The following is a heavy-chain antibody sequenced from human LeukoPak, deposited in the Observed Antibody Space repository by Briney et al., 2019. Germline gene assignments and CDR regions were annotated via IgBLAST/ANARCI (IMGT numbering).Heavy chain of an antibody. D-gene: IGHD5-18*01. J-gene: IGHJ3*02. CDR3: ARTANTAMVTAFDI. V-gene: IGHV4-31*03. Sequence: SETLSLTCTVSGGSISSGGYYWSWIRQHPGKGLEWIGYIYYSGSTYYNPSLKSRVTISVDTSKNQFSLKLSSVTAADTAMYYCARTANTAMVTAFDIWGQGTMVTVSS. CDR1: GGSISSGGYY. CDR2: IYYSGST.